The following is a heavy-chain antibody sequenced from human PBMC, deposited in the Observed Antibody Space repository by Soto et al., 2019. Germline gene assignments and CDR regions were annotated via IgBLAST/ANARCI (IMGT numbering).Heavy chain of an antibody. J-gene: IGHJ4*02. Sequence: SETLSLTCTVTGASIRGSYYFWSWIRQPPGEGLEWLGYVYSTGSTYYNPSLKSRISMSVDTSKNQFSLKLSSVTAADTAVYYCARDLLHKGYCSGGSCYYYYFDYWGQGTLVTVSS. CDR2: VYSTGST. CDR3: ARDLLHKGYCSGGSCYYYYFDY. CDR1: GASIRGSYYF. D-gene: IGHD2-15*01. V-gene: IGHV4-30-4*08.